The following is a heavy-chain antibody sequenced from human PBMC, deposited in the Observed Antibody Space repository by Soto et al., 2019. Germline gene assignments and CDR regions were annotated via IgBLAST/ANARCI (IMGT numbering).Heavy chain of an antibody. D-gene: IGHD4-17*01. V-gene: IGHV4-34*01. CDR3: ARGRGDGDYGVYYYYYYMDV. CDR2: INHSGST. CDR1: GGSFSGYY. J-gene: IGHJ6*03. Sequence: QVQLQQWGAGLLKPSETLSLTCAVYGGSFSGYYWSWIRQPPGKGLEWIGEINHSGSTNYNPSLKSRVTISVAPSKNQFYLQLSSVTAADTAVYYCARGRGDGDYGVYYYYYYMDVWGKGTTVTVSS.